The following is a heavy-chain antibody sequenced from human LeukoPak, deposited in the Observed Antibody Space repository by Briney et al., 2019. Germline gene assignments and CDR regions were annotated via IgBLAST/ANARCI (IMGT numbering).Heavy chain of an antibody. CDR2: ITASGTAM. V-gene: IGHV3-48*02. J-gene: IGHJ6*02. CDR3: ASVHNYYDSSLTRAYYYGMDV. D-gene: IGHD3-22*01. Sequence: PGGSLRLSCAASGFTFSSYSMNWVRQAPGKGLEWVSHITASGTAMFYADSVKGRFTISRDNAKNSLYLQMNSLRDEDTAVYYCASVHNYYDSSLTRAYYYGMDVWGQGTTVTVSS. CDR1: GFTFSSYS.